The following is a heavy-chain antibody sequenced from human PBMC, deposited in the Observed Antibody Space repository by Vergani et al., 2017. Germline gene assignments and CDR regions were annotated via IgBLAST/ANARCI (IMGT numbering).Heavy chain of an antibody. D-gene: IGHD1-14*01. J-gene: IGHJ6*02. CDR2: IIPNFSPA. CDR3: ARDRMGVRVRQPHYYGMDV. CDR1: GGAFSTYA. Sequence: QVQLVQSGAEVKKPGSSVRVSCKTSGGAFSTYAINWVRQAPGQGLEWMGAIIPNFSPARSAQKFQGRVTITADESTRTVYMELNSLRTDDSAVYYCARDRMGVRVRQPHYYGMDVWGQGTMVTVSS. V-gene: IGHV1-69*12.